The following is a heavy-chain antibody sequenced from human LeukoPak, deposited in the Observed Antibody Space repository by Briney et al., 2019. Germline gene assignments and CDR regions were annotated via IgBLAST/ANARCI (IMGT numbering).Heavy chain of an antibody. CDR1: GGTFSSYA. V-gene: IGHV1-69*05. D-gene: IGHD3-22*01. CDR3: ARDLDYYDSSAGY. CDR2: IIPIFGTA. Sequence: SVKVSCKASGGTFSSYAISWVRQAPGQGLEWMGGIIPIFGTASYAQKFQGRVTMTRDTSTSTVYMELSSLRSEDTAVYYCARDLDYYDSSAGYWGQGTLVTVSS. J-gene: IGHJ4*02.